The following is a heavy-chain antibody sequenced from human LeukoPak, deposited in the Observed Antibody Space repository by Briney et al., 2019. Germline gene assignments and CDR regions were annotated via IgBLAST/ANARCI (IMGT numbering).Heavy chain of an antibody. CDR1: GGSFSGYY. CDR3: ARDLIADYVWGSYRYSDAFDI. CDR2: INHSGST. V-gene: IGHV4-34*01. Sequence: SETLSLTCAVYGGSFSGYYWSWIRQPPGKGLEWIGEINHSGSTNYNPSRKSRVTISVDTSKNQFSLKLSSVTAADTAVYYCARDLIADYVWGSYRYSDAFDIWGQGTMVTVSS. D-gene: IGHD3-16*02. J-gene: IGHJ3*02.